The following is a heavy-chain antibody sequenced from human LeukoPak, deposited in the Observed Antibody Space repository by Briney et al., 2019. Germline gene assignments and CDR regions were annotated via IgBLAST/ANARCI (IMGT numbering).Heavy chain of an antibody. Sequence: PGGSLRLSCAASGFTFSSYAMSWVRQAPGKGLEWVSAISGSGGSTYYADSVKGRFTISRDNSKNTLYLQMNSLRAEDTAVYYCAKDLGHSTTFNGMDVWGQGTTVTVSS. CDR2: ISGSGGST. D-gene: IGHD2/OR15-2a*01. CDR1: GFTFSSYA. V-gene: IGHV3-23*01. CDR3: AKDLGHSTTFNGMDV. J-gene: IGHJ6*02.